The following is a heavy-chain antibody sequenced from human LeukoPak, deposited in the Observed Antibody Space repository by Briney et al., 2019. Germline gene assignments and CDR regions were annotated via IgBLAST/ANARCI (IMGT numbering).Heavy chain of an antibody. D-gene: IGHD2-15*01. CDR1: GYTFTSYA. CDR3: ARDRCSGGSCYRVDFDY. J-gene: IGHJ4*02. Sequence: ASVKVSCKASGYTFTSYAMNWVRQAPGQGLEWMGWINTNTGNPTYAQGFTGRFVFSLDTSVSTAYLQISSLKAEDTAVYYCARDRCSGGSCYRVDFDYWGQGTLVTVSS. V-gene: IGHV7-4-1*02. CDR2: INTNTGNP.